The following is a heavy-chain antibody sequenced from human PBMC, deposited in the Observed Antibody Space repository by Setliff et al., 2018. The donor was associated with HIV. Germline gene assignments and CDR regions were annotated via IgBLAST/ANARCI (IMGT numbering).Heavy chain of an antibody. CDR1: GFTFSSYW. J-gene: IGHJ4*02. CDR3: ARLGTRWSFDY. D-gene: IGHD3-3*01. V-gene: IGHV3-7*05. CDR2: IKEDGSEK. Sequence: GGSLRLSCAASGFTFSSYWMSWVRQAPGKGLEWVANIKEDGSEKYYVDSVKGRFTISRDNAENSLYLQMNSLTAEDTAVYYCARLGTRWSFDYWGQGILVTVSS.